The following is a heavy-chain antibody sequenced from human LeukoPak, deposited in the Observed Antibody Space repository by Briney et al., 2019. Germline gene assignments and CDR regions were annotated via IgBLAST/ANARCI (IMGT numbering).Heavy chain of an antibody. Sequence: GGSLRLSCTASEFTVSRNYMLWVRQAPGKGLEWVSLIFSNGDTHYADSVKGRFTISRDTSKNTVSLQMNSLRVEDAAMYYCTRDQMNYWGQGTLVTVSS. CDR2: IFSNGDT. CDR1: EFTVSRNY. D-gene: IGHD5-24*01. V-gene: IGHV3-53*01. CDR3: TRDQMNY. J-gene: IGHJ4*02.